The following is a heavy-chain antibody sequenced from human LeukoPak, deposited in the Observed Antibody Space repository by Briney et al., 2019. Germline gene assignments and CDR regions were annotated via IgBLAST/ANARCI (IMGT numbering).Heavy chain of an antibody. Sequence: PAETLSLTCAVYGGSFSGYYWSWIRQPPGKGLEWIGETNHSGSTNYNPSLKSRVTISVDTSKNQFSLKLSSVTAADTAAYYCARHPYYYYGMDVWGKGTTVTVSS. CDR2: TNHSGST. V-gene: IGHV4-34*01. J-gene: IGHJ6*04. CDR1: GGSFSGYY. CDR3: ARHPYYYYGMDV.